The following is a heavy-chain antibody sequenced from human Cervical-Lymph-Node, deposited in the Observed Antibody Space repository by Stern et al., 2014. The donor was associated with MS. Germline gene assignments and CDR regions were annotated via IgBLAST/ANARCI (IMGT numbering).Heavy chain of an antibody. CDR3: ARDPGGYFHGMDV. J-gene: IGHJ6*02. Sequence: QVQLVQSGAEVKKPGASVTVSCKTSGYTFSTYGITWVRQAPGQGPEWMGWISGHNGNTNFAERFQGRLTMTTDTSTRTAYMELRSLRYDDTAVYFCARDPGGYFHGMDVWGQGTTVTVSS. V-gene: IGHV1-18*01. CDR1: GYTFSTYG. CDR2: ISGHNGNT. D-gene: IGHD3-10*01.